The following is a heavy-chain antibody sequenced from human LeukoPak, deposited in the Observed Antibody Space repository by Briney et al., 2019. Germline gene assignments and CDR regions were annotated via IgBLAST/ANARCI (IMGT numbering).Heavy chain of an antibody. CDR2: IYYSGST. D-gene: IGHD3-3*01. CDR1: CGSISSYY. J-gene: IGHJ3*02. V-gene: IGHV4-59*01. CDR3: ARAPSAITIFGVARAFDI. Sequence: SETLSLTRPVSCGSISSYYWDWVRQLPGEGLGGVGDIYYSGSTNYNPSLKSRVTISVDKSKNQFFLKLSSVTAADTAVYYCARAPSAITIFGVARAFDIWGQGTMVTVSS.